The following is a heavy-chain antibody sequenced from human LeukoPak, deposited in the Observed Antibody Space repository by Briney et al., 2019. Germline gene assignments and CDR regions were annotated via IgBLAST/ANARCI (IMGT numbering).Heavy chain of an antibody. D-gene: IGHD3-22*01. Sequence: PGGSLRLSCAASGFTFGSYDMHWVRQATGKGLEWVSAIGTAGDTYYPGSVKGRFTISRENAKNSLYLQMNSLRAGDTAVYYCARVGDSSGYYFGPDWYFDLWGRGTMVTVSS. J-gene: IGHJ2*01. CDR1: GFTFGSYD. CDR3: ARVGDSSGYYFGPDWYFDL. V-gene: IGHV3-13*01. CDR2: IGTAGDT.